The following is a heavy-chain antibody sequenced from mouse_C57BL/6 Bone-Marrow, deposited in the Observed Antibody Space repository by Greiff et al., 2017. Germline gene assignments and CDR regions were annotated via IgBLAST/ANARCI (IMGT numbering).Heavy chain of an antibody. Sequence: QVQLQQSGAELVKPGASVKISCKASGYAFSSYWMNWVKQRPGKGLEWIGQIYPGDGDTNYNGKFKGKATLTADKSSSTAYMQLSSLTSEDSAVYFCARGTAQARGYFDVWGTGTTVTVSS. CDR2: IYPGDGDT. V-gene: IGHV1-80*01. CDR1: GYAFSSYW. D-gene: IGHD3-2*02. CDR3: ARGTAQARGYFDV. J-gene: IGHJ1*03.